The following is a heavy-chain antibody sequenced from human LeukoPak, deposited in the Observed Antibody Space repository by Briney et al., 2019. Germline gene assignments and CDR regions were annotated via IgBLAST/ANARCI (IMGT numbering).Heavy chain of an antibody. V-gene: IGHV3-74*01. CDR2: INGDGSSI. CDR1: GFTFSTDW. Sequence: GGSLRLSCAASGFTFSTDWMHWVRQAPGKGPVWVSRINGDGSSINYADSVKGRFTISRDNAKNTLYLQMNSLRAEDTAVYYCAGRAVAGGFYGWWGQGTLVTVSS. D-gene: IGHD6-19*01. CDR3: AGRAVAGGFYGW. J-gene: IGHJ4*02.